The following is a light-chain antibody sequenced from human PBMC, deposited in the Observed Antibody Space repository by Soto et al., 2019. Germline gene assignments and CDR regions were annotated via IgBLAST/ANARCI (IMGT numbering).Light chain of an antibody. Sequence: DIQMTQSPSSLSAAVGDRVTITCRASQSISSYLNWYQQKPGKAPKLLIYAASSLQSGVPSRFSGSGSGTEFTLTIGSLQPDDFATYYCQHYNSYSITFGQGTRLEIK. CDR3: QHYNSYSIT. J-gene: IGKJ5*01. CDR1: QSISSY. CDR2: AAS. V-gene: IGKV1-39*01.